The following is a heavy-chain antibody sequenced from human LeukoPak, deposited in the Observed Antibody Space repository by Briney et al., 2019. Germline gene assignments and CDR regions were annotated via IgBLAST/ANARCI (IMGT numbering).Heavy chain of an antibody. D-gene: IGHD3-10*01. Sequence: SETLSLTCTVSGDSVSNGSYYWSWLRQPPGKALEWIGYIYYTGKTYYNPSLEGRVTILVDTSRNHFSVKLSSVTAADTAVYYCARSQNYYGSGDYWSQGTLVTVSS. CDR2: IYYTGKT. V-gene: IGHV4-61*03. CDR3: ARSQNYYGSGDY. J-gene: IGHJ4*02. CDR1: GDSVSNGSYY.